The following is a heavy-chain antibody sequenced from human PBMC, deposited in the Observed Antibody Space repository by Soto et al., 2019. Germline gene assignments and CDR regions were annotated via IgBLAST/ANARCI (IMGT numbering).Heavy chain of an antibody. CDR3: AKGGRQWVVTSDFNY. CDR2: VSHDGRNT. D-gene: IGHD6-19*01. CDR1: GFTFSDYA. J-gene: IGHJ4*02. Sequence: VQLVESGGGVVQPGRSLRLSCAASGFTFSDYAMHWVRQAPGKGLEWVAVVSHDGRNTHYADSVKGRFTISRDRSKNTVSLEMTSLRAEDMAVYYGAKGGRQWVVTSDFNYWGQGALVTVSS. V-gene: IGHV3-30*18.